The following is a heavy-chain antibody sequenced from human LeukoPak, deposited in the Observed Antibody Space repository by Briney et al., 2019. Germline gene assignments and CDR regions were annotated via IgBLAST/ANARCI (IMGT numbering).Heavy chain of an antibody. V-gene: IGHV4-30-2*01. CDR3: ARGPIITYYYGSGYFDY. CDR2: IYHSGST. D-gene: IGHD3-10*01. J-gene: IGHJ4*02. Sequence: PSQTLSLTCAASGGSISSGGYSWSWIRQPPGKGLGWIGYIYHSGSTYYNPSLKSRVTISVDRSKNQFSLKLSSVTAADTAVYYCARGPIITYYYGSGYFDYRGQGTLVTVSS. CDR1: GGSISSGGYS.